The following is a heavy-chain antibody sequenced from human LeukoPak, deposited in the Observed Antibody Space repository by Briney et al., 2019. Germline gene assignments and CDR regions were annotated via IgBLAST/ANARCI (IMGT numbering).Heavy chain of an antibody. V-gene: IGHV6-1*01. CDR3: ARGLRGKSPLTYSSSEKYGMDV. J-gene: IGHJ6*02. CDR1: GDSVSSNSAA. CDR2: TYYRSKWYN. D-gene: IGHD6-13*01. Sequence: SQTLSLTCAISGDSVSSNSAAWNWIRQSPSRGLEWLGRTYYRSKWYNDYAVSVKSRITINPDTSKNQFSLQLNSVTPEDTAVYYCARGLRGKSPLTYSSSEKYGMDVWGQGTTVTVSS.